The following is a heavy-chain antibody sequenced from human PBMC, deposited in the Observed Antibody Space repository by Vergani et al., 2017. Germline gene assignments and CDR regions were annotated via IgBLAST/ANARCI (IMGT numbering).Heavy chain of an antibody. D-gene: IGHD3-9*01. J-gene: IGHJ4*02. V-gene: IGHV3-7*01. CDR2: IKHDGSEK. Sequence: EVQLVESGGGLVQPGGSLRLSCAASGFTFSSYWMSWVRQAPGKGLEWVANIKHDGSEKYYVDSVKGRFTISRDNAKNSLYLQMTSLRAEDTAVYYCARPYDILTGYYVYWGQGTLVTVSS. CDR1: GFTFSSYW. CDR3: ARPYDILTGYYVY.